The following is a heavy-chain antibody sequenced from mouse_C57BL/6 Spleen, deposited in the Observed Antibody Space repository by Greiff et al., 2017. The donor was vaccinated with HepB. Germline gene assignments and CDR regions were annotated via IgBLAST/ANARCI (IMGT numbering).Heavy chain of an antibody. CDR2: IYPGSGST. Sequence: QVQLKQPGAELVKPGASVKMSCKASGYTFTSYWITWVKQRPGQGLEWIGDIYPGSGSTNYNEKFKSKATLTVDTSSSTAYMQLSSLTSEDSAVYYRARWDYYGSSYFYAMDYWGQGTSVTVSS. CDR3: ARWDYYGSSYFYAMDY. D-gene: IGHD1-1*01. CDR1: GYTFTSYW. J-gene: IGHJ4*01. V-gene: IGHV1-55*01.